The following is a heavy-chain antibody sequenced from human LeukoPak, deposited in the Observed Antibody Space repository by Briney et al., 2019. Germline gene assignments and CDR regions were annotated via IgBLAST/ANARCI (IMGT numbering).Heavy chain of an antibody. CDR1: GFTFSSYG. J-gene: IGHJ6*02. CDR2: ISYDGGNK. V-gene: IGHV3-30*03. CDR3: AGSTLTYYYYGMDV. D-gene: IGHD4/OR15-4a*01. Sequence: GRSLRLSCVASGFTFSSYGMHWVRQAPGKGLEWVAVISYDGGNKYYADSVKGRFTVSRDTSKNTLYLQMNSLRAEDTAVYYCAGSTLTYYYYGMDVWAKGPRSPSP.